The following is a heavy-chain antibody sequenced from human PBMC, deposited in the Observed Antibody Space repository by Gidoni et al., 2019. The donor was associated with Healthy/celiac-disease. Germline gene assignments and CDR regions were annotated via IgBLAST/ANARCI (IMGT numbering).Heavy chain of an antibody. CDR3: AKGSGTIRNDYYFDY. Sequence: QVQLVESGGAVVQPGRSLGLSCAASGFTFSSYGMHWVRQAPGKGLEWVAVISYDGSNKYYADSVKGRFTISRDNSKNTLYLQMNSLRAEDTAVYYCAKGSGTIRNDYYFDYWGQGTLVTVSS. D-gene: IGHD1-1*01. J-gene: IGHJ4*02. CDR2: ISYDGSNK. V-gene: IGHV3-30*18. CDR1: GFTFSSYG.